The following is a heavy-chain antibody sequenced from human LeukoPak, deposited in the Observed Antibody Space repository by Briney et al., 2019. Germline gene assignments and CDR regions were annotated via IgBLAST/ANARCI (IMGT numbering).Heavy chain of an antibody. CDR3: ARSLRIAVAGKIDY. V-gene: IGHV4-34*01. CDR2: INHSGST. CDR1: GGSFSGYY. J-gene: IGHJ4*02. Sequence: SETLSLTRAVYGGSFSGYYWSWIRQPPGKGLEWIGEINHSGSTNYNPSLKSRVTISVDTSKNQFSLKLSSVTAADTAVYYCARSLRIAVAGKIDYWGQGTLVTVSS. D-gene: IGHD6-19*01.